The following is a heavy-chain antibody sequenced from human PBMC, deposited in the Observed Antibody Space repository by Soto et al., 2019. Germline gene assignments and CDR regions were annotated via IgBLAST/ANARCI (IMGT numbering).Heavy chain of an antibody. CDR3: ARAGAGDFYYYDSTGFYFDS. D-gene: IGHD3-22*01. CDR2: ISSSSSYI. V-gene: IGHV3-21*01. Sequence: GGSLRLSWAASGVTFSSYSMNWFRQAQGKGLEWVSSISSSSSYIYYADSVKGRFTISRDNAKNSLYLQMNSLRAEDTAVYYCARAGAGDFYYYDSTGFYFDSCGQRTPVTVS. J-gene: IGHJ4*01. CDR1: GVTFSSYS.